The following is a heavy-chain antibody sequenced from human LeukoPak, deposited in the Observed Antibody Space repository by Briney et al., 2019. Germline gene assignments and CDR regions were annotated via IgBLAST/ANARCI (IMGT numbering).Heavy chain of an antibody. CDR1: GGSISSSNW. CDR2: IYYSGTT. Sequence: SETLSLTCAVSGGSISSSNWWSWIRQPPGKGLEYIGYIYYSGTTYYNPSLKSRITMSVDMSANQFSLRLTSVSAADTAVYYCTRAYWIGFHFDSWGQGILVSVSS. CDR3: TRAYWIGFHFDS. D-gene: IGHD3-3*01. J-gene: IGHJ4*02. V-gene: IGHV4-30-4*01.